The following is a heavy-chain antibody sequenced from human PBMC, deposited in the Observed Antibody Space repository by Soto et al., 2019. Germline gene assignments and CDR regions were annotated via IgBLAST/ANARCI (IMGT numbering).Heavy chain of an antibody. D-gene: IGHD3-9*01. CDR3: ARDYDILTGYNYYYYMDV. V-gene: IGHV1-18*01. CDR1: GYTFTSYG. J-gene: IGHJ6*03. CDR2: ISAYNGNT. Sequence: QVQLVQSEAELKKPGASVKVSCKASGYTFTSYGISWVRQAPGQGLEWMGWISAYNGNTNYAQKLQGRVTMTTDTSTSTAYMELRSLRSDDTAVYYCARDYDILTGYNYYYYMDVWGKGTTVTVSS.